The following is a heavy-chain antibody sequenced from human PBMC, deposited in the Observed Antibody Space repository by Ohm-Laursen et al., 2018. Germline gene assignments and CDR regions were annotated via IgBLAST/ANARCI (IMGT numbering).Heavy chain of an antibody. CDR3: ARRGSGGRSFDY. CDR2: IYYSGTT. CDR1: GGSISGYY. J-gene: IGHJ4*02. Sequence: SDTLSLTCSVSGGSISGYYWTWIRQPPGKGLEWIGHIYYSGTTNYNPSLKSRVTISVDTSKNQISLKLDSVTVADTAVFYCARRGSGGRSFDYWGQGSLVTVSS. V-gene: IGHV4-59*08. D-gene: IGHD2-15*01.